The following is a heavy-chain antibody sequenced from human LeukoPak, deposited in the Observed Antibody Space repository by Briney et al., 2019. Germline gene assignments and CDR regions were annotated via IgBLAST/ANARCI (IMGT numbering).Heavy chain of an antibody. V-gene: IGHV5-51*01. CDR3: ARGYCSSTSCPGAPFDP. CDR2: VYPVDSPT. J-gene: IGHJ5*02. Sequence: GKSLNISCMGSGSSFTSYWIGWVRPMGGKGLAWRGIVYPVDSPTRYSPSFQGQVTISADKSISTAYLQWSSLKASDTAMYYRARGYCSSTSCPGAPFDPWGQGTLVTVSS. D-gene: IGHD2-2*01. CDR1: GSSFTSYW.